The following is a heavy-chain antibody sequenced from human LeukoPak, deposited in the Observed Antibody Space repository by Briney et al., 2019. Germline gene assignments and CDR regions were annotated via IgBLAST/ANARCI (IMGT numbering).Heavy chain of an antibody. Sequence: SETLSLTCAVSGGSTSSGGYSWSWIRQPPGKGLEWIGYIYHSGSTYYNPPLKSRVTISVDRSKNQFSLKLSSVTAADTAVYYCARGPFIAAAGNVYYYYGMDVWGQGTTVTVSS. J-gene: IGHJ6*02. V-gene: IGHV4-30-2*01. CDR3: ARGPFIAAAGNVYYYYGMDV. CDR2: IYHSGST. D-gene: IGHD6-13*01. CDR1: GGSTSSGGYS.